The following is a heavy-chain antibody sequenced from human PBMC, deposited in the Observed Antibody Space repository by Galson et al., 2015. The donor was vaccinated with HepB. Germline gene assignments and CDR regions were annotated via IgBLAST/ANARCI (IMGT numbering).Heavy chain of an antibody. J-gene: IGHJ2*01. CDR1: GDSVSSNSAA. V-gene: IGHV6-1*01. Sequence: CAISGDSVSSNSAAWNWIKQSPSRGLEWLGRTFYRSKWCNDYAVAVKGRITINPDTSKNQFSLQLNSVTPEDTAVYYCARVNDYGGKTYWYFDLWGRGTLVTISS. CDR3: ARVNDYGGKTYWYFDL. CDR2: TFYRSKWCN. D-gene: IGHD4-23*01.